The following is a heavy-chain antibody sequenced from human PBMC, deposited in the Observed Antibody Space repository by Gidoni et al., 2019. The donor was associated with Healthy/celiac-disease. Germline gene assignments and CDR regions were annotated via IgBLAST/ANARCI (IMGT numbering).Heavy chain of an antibody. CDR1: GFPFSSYG. J-gene: IGHJ5*02. CDR2: ISYDGSNK. CDR3: AKGLIAAAGTSPSWFDP. D-gene: IGHD6-13*01. V-gene: IGHV3-30*18. Sequence: QVQLVESGGGVVQPGRSLRLSCAASGFPFSSYGMHWVRQAPGKGLGWVAVISYDGSNKYYADSLKGRFTIARDNSKNTLYLQMNSLRSEDTAVYYCAKGLIAAAGTSPSWFDPWGQGTLVTVSS.